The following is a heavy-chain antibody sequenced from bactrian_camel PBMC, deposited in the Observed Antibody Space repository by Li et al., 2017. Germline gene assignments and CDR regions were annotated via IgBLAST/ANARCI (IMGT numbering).Heavy chain of an antibody. J-gene: IGHJ4*01. Sequence: HVQLVESGGGLVQPGGSLRLSCAASGFTFSSSAMSWYRQAPGKEREFVSEVDPSGGASYADSVKGRFTISHDGAKSTVSLQMNSLKPEDTATYYCAEGRGSRGEHCYSLNYWGQGTQVTVS. CDR1: GFTFSSSA. CDR2: VDPSGGA. CDR3: AEGRGSRGEHCYSLNY. D-gene: IGHD6*01. V-gene: IGHV3S53*01.